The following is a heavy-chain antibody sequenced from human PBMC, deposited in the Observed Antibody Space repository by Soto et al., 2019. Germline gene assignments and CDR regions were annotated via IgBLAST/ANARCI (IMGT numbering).Heavy chain of an antibody. J-gene: IGHJ4*02. Sequence: QVQLVESGGGLVKPGGSLRLSCAASGFTFSDYYMSWIRQAPGKGLEWVSYISRSSSATNYADSVNGRFTISRDNAKNSLYLQMNSLRADDPAVYYCAGGRGSYLPDYWGQGTLVTVSS. CDR2: ISRSSSAT. CDR1: GFTFSDYY. CDR3: AGGRGSYLPDY. D-gene: IGHD1-26*01. V-gene: IGHV3-11*05.